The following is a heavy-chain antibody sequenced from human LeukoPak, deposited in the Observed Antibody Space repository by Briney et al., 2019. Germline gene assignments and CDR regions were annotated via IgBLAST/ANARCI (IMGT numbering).Heavy chain of an antibody. CDR2: IYYSGSA. CDR1: GGSISSGGYY. V-gene: IGHV4-31*03. CDR3: ARHDTTFGAAHFYMDV. D-gene: IGHD3-3*01. Sequence: PSETLSLTCTVSGGSISSGGYYWSWIRQHPGKGLEWIGYIYYSGSAYYNPSLKSRVTISADTSKNQFSLKLSSVTAADTAVYYCARHDTTFGAAHFYMDVWAKGTTVTVSS. J-gene: IGHJ6*03.